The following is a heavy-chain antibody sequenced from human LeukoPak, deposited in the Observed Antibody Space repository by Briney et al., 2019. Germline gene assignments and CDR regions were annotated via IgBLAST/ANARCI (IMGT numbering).Heavy chain of an antibody. Sequence: SETLSLTCAVYGGSFSGYFWSWIRQHPGKGLEWIGYIYYSGSTYYNPSLKSRVTISVDTSKNQFSLKLSSVTAADTAVYYCTRDGPRSSGYPDNWGQGTLVTVSS. CDR3: TRDGPRSSGYPDN. D-gene: IGHD3-22*01. V-gene: IGHV4-31*11. CDR2: IYYSGST. J-gene: IGHJ4*02. CDR1: GGSFSGYF.